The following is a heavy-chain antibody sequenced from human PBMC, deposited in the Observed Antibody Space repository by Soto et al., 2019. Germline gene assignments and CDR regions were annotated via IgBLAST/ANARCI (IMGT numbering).Heavy chain of an antibody. V-gene: IGHV3-33*01. J-gene: IGHJ6*02. CDR2: IWYDGSNK. Sequence: GGSLRFSCAASGFTFSSYGMHWVRQAPGKGLEWVAVIWYDGSNKYYADSVKGRFTISRDNSKNTLYLQMNSLRAEDTAVYYCARRSKRLRYGMDVWGQGTTVTVSS. CDR1: GFTFSSYG. CDR3: ARRSKRLRYGMDV.